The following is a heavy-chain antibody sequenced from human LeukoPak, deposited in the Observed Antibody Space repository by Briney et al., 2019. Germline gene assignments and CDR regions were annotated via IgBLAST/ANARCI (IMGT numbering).Heavy chain of an antibody. Sequence: GGSLRLSCAASGFTFSNAWMSWVRQAPGKGLEWVGRIKSKTDGGTTDYAAPVKGRFTISRDDSKNTLYLQMNSLRAEDTAVYYCAKDRGEVLRYFDWLPIDQHWGQGTLVTVSS. V-gene: IGHV3-15*01. J-gene: IGHJ1*01. CDR3: AKDRGEVLRYFDWLPIDQH. CDR2: IKSKTDGGTT. CDR1: GFTFSNAW. D-gene: IGHD3-9*01.